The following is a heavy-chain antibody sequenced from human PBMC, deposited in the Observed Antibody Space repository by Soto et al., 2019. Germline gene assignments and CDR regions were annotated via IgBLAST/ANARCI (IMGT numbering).Heavy chain of an antibody. D-gene: IGHD5-12*01. CDR2: IYSSGST. Sequence: PSETLSLTCTVSGGSVSSGSYYWSWIRQPPGKGLEWIGYIYSSGSTNYNPSLKSRVTISLDTSKNQFSLKLSSLTASDTAMYYCARDGYTNFDYWGQGPLVTVSS. J-gene: IGHJ4*02. V-gene: IGHV4-61*01. CDR3: ARDGYTNFDY. CDR1: GGSVSSGSYY.